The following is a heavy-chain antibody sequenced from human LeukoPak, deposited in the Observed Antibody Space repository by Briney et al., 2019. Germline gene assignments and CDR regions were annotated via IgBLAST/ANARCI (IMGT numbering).Heavy chain of an antibody. J-gene: IGHJ4*02. CDR2: ISGSGGST. Sequence: GGSLSLSCAASGFTLSSYAMSWVRHAPGQGLEWVSAISGSGGSTYYADSVKGRFTISRDNSKNTLYLQMNSLRAEDTAVYYCSKAPTRIQLWLLDYWGQGTLATVSS. CDR1: GFTLSSYA. CDR3: SKAPTRIQLWLLDY. V-gene: IGHV3-23*01. D-gene: IGHD5-18*01.